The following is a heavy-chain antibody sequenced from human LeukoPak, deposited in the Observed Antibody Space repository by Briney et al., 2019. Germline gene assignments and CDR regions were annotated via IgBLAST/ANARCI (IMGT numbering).Heavy chain of an antibody. CDR2: IRYDGSNK. J-gene: IGHJ4*02. V-gene: IGHV3-30*02. CDR3: AKDEGYLGIFEY. Sequence: GGSLRLSCAASGFTFSSYGMHWVRQAPGKGLVWVAFIRYDGSNKYYADSVKGRFTISRDNSKNTLYLQMNSLRAEDTAVYYCAKDEGYLGIFEYWGQGTLVTVSS. D-gene: IGHD7-27*01. CDR1: GFTFSSYG.